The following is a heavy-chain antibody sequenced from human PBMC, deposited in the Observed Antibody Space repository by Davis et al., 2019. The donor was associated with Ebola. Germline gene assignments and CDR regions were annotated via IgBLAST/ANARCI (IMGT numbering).Heavy chain of an antibody. J-gene: IGHJ5*02. D-gene: IGHD5-24*01. CDR3: ARALGRWLQPRGNWFDP. Sequence: PGGSLRLSCAASGFTVSSNYMSWVRQAPGKGLEWVSVIYSGGSTYYADSVKGRFTISRDNSKNTLYLQMNSLRAEDTAVYYCARALGRWLQPRGNWFDPWGQGTLVTVSS. V-gene: IGHV3-53*05. CDR1: GFTVSSNY. CDR2: IYSGGST.